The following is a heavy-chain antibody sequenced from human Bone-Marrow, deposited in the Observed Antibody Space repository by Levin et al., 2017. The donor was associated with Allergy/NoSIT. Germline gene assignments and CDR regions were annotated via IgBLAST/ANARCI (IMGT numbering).Heavy chain of an antibody. Sequence: PSETLSLTCTVSGGSISTYYWSWIRQPPGKALEWIGYIYYSGDSNYNPSLKSRVTMSVDTSKNHFSLKLSSVTTADTAVYYCARGGDGGWYLRYNWFDPWGQGTLVTVSS. CDR3: ARGGDGGWYLRYNWFDP. D-gene: IGHD6-19*01. J-gene: IGHJ5*02. CDR1: GGSISTYY. V-gene: IGHV4-59*01. CDR2: IYYSGDS.